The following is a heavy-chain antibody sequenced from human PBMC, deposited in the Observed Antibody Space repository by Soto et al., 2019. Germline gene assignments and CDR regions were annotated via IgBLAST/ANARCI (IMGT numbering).Heavy chain of an antibody. CDR2: TYYRSKWYN. CDR3: AREDYGDLNCFDP. V-gene: IGHV6-1*01. J-gene: IGHJ5*02. CDR1: GDSVSSNSGA. D-gene: IGHD4-17*01. Sequence: SQTLSLTCAISGDSVSSNSGAWSWIRQSPSRGLEWLGRTYYRSKWYNDYAVSVKSRITINPDTSKNQFSLQLNSVTPEDTAVYYCAREDYGDLNCFDPWSQGALVTVSS.